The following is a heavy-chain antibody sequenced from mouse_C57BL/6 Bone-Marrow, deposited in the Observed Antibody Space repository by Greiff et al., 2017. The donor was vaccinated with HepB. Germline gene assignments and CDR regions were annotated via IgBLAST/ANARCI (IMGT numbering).Heavy chain of an antibody. CDR2: IDPSDSYT. V-gene: IGHV1-50*01. D-gene: IGHD1-1*01. CDR1: GYTFTSYW. Sequence: QVQLQQPGAELVKPGASVKLSCKASGYTFTSYWMQWVKQRPGQGLEWIGEIDPSDSYTNYNQKFKGKATLTVDTSSSTAYMQLSSLTSEDSAVYSCATTVDYGSSYDWDFDVWGTGTTVTVTS. J-gene: IGHJ1*03. CDR3: ATTVDYGSSYDWDFDV.